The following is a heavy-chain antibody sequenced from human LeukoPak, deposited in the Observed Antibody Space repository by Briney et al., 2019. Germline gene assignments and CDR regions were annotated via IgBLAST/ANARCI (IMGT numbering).Heavy chain of an antibody. D-gene: IGHD6-13*01. Sequence: ASETLSLTCTVSGGSISSYYWSWIRQPPGKGLEWIGYIYYSGSTNYNPSLKSRVTTSVDTSKNQFSLKLSSVTAADTAVYYCARTAAGLFDYWGQGTLVTVSS. CDR3: ARTAAGLFDY. CDR2: IYYSGST. CDR1: GGSISSYY. J-gene: IGHJ4*02. V-gene: IGHV4-59*01.